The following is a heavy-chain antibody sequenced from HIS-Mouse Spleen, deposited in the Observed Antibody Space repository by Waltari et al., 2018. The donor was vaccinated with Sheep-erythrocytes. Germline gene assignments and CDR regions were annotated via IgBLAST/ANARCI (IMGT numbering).Heavy chain of an antibody. D-gene: IGHD1-26*01. J-gene: IGHJ4*02. V-gene: IGHV3-74*01. CDR2: INSDGSST. Sequence: EVQLVESGGGLVQPGGSLRLSCAASGFTFSSYWMHWVRQAPGKGLGGVSRINSDGSSTSYADSVKGRFTISRDNAKNTLYLQMNRLRAEDTAVYYCARETEWELSFDYWGQGTLVTVSS. CDR3: ARETEWELSFDY. CDR1: GFTFSSYW.